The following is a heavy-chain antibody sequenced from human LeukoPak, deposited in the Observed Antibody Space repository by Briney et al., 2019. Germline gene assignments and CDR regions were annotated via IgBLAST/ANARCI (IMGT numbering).Heavy chain of an antibody. CDR1: GVSVSSYY. D-gene: IGHD4-17*01. CDR3: ADDYGD. Sequence: SETLSLTCSVSGVSVSSYYWSWIRLPAGKGLEWIGCIYPSGTTHYNPSLKSRITMSVDTSKNQFSLKLTSVTAADTAVYYCADDYGDWGQGTLVTVSS. J-gene: IGHJ4*02. CDR2: IYPSGTT. V-gene: IGHV4-4*07.